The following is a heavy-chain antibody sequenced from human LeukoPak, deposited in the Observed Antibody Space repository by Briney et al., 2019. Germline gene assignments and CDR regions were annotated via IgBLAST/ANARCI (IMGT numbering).Heavy chain of an antibody. CDR3: AKDNRPKDIVVVVAARD. Sequence: PGGSLRLSCAASGFTFSSYAMSWVRQAPGKGLEWVSAISGSGGSTYYADSVKGRFTISRDKSKNTLYLQMNSLRAEDTAVYYCAKDNRPKDIVVVVAARDWGQGTLVTVSS. CDR1: GFTFSSYA. D-gene: IGHD2-15*01. CDR2: ISGSGGST. J-gene: IGHJ4*02. V-gene: IGHV3-23*01.